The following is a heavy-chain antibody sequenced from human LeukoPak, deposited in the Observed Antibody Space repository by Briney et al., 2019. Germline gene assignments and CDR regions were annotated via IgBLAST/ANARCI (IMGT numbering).Heavy chain of an antibody. Sequence: SETLSLTCAVYGGSFSGYYWSWIRQPPGKGLEWIGEINHSGSTNYNPSLKSRVTISVDASKNQFPLKLSSVTAADTAVYYCARADYVLGYWGQGTLVTVSS. CDR3: ARADYVLGY. CDR1: GGSFSGYY. J-gene: IGHJ4*02. D-gene: IGHD3-16*01. CDR2: INHSGST. V-gene: IGHV4-34*01.